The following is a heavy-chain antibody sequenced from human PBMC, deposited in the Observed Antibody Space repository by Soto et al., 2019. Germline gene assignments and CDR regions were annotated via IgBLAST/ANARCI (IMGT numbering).Heavy chain of an antibody. V-gene: IGHV1-8*01. CDR2: MNAKSGDT. CDR1: GYTFSDFD. Sequence: GASVKVSCKASGYTFSDFDINWLRQAAGQGPEWMGWMNAKSGDTFSAQRLQGKFNMTWDTSLSTAYMEVGSPTSDDAAIYYCARGNPFNYAGFDVWGQGTTVTVSS. CDR3: ARGNPFNYAGFDV. D-gene: IGHD3-16*01. J-gene: IGHJ6*02.